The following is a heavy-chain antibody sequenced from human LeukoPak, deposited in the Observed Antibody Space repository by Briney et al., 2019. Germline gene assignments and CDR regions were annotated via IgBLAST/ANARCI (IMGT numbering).Heavy chain of an antibody. CDR2: IYYSGST. V-gene: IGHV4-59*01. CDR3: ARERGLGIGACDI. J-gene: IGHJ3*02. CDR1: GGSISSYY. Sequence: PSETLSLTCTVSGGSISSYYWSWIRQPPGKGLEWIGYIYYSGSTNYNPSLKSRVTISVDTSKNQFSLKLSSVTAADTAVYYCARERGLGIGACDIWGQGTMVTVSS. D-gene: IGHD7-27*01.